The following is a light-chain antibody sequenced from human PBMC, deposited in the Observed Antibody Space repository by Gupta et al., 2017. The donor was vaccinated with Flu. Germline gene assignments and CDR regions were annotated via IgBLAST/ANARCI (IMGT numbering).Light chain of an antibody. CDR3: QKYNSVPYS. CDR1: QSISNY. Sequence: DIQMTQYPSSLSASVGDRVTITCRASQSISNYLAWYQQKPGKVPKLLIYAASTLQSGFPSRFSGSGSGTDFTLTISSLQPEDFATYYCQKYNSVPYSFGQGTRLQIK. CDR2: AAS. V-gene: IGKV1-27*01. J-gene: IGKJ2*03.